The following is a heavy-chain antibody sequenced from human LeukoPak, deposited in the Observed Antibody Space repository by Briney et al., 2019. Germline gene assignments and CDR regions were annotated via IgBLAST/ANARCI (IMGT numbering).Heavy chain of an antibody. Sequence: PGGSLRLSCAVSGFNISGNYMRWVRQAPGKGPEWVSVIYSGGTTSYADSVRGRITISRDNSKNTLYLQMNSLRADDTAVYFCARDPRLRGLDETFDIWGHGTMVIVSS. J-gene: IGHJ3*02. CDR1: GFNISGNY. V-gene: IGHV3-53*01. D-gene: IGHD2-8*01. CDR3: ARDPRLRGLDETFDI. CDR2: IYSGGTT.